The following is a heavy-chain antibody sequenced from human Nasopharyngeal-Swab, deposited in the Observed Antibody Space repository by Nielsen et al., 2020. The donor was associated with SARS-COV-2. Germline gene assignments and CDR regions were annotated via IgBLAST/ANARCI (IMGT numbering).Heavy chain of an antibody. J-gene: IGHJ6*02. CDR2: MNPNSGNT. V-gene: IGHV1-8*01. Sequence: ASVKVSCKASGYTFTSYDINWERQATGQGLEWMGWMNPNSGNTGYAQKFQGRVTMTRNTSISTAYMELSSLRSEDTAVYYCARGELELYYYYVMDVWGQGTTVTVSS. CDR1: GYTFTSYD. CDR3: ARGELELYYYYVMDV. D-gene: IGHD1-7*01.